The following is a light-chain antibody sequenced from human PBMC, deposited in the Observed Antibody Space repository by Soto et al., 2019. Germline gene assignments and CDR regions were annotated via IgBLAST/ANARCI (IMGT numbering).Light chain of an antibody. CDR3: SSYTSSTTLA. Sequence: QSALTQPASVSGSPGESITLSCTGTSSDVVGYNYVSWYQQHPGKAPSLMIYEVTNRPSGVSNRFSGSKSGNTASLTISGLQDEYEGDYYCSSYTSSTTLAFGGGTKLTVL. J-gene: IGLJ2*01. CDR1: SSDVVGYNY. V-gene: IGLV2-14*01. CDR2: EVT.